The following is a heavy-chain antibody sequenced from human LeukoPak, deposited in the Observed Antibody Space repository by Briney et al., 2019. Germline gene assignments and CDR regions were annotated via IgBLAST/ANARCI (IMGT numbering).Heavy chain of an antibody. V-gene: IGHV3-48*03. Sequence: PAGSLRLSCAASAFTFRSYEMNWVRQAPGKGLAWISYTSNSDTTIDYADSVKGRFTISRHTAKNSPYLQMNSQRAAHTAVSYCARQNFYYDILTGYYKGYYYYGMDVWGQGTTVTVSS. CDR3: ARQNFYYDILTGYYKGYYYYGMDV. CDR2: TSNSDTTI. J-gene: IGHJ6*02. D-gene: IGHD3-9*01. CDR1: AFTFRSYE.